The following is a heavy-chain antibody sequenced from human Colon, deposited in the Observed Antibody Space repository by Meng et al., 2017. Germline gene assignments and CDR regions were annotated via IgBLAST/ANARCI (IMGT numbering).Heavy chain of an antibody. J-gene: IGHJ4*02. Sequence: VESWVCLSQPGGSLGLSWLSLAFTLYMYTWRWVLQAPGKGLQWVSSIYNGGDTTYYHDSVKGRFTISRDNSRNTLYLQMSSLITEDTAIYYCARCFGGDSGYWGQGTLVTVSS. CDR3: ARCFGGDSGY. V-gene: IGHV3-23*04. CDR1: AFTLYMYT. CDR2: IYNGGDTT. D-gene: IGHD2-21*02.